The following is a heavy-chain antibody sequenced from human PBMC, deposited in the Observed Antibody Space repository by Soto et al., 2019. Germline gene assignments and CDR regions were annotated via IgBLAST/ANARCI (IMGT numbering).Heavy chain of an antibody. D-gene: IGHD6-19*01. Sequence: GGSLRLSCAASGFTFSSYAMSWVRQAPGKSLEWVSGISGSGGSTYYADSVKGRFTISRDNSKNTLYLQMNSLKASDTAMYYCARLGGAVAGPYYYYGMDVWGQGTTVTVSS. CDR1: GFTFSSYA. CDR3: ARLGGAVAGPYYYYGMDV. V-gene: IGHV3-23*01. CDR2: ISGSGGST. J-gene: IGHJ6*02.